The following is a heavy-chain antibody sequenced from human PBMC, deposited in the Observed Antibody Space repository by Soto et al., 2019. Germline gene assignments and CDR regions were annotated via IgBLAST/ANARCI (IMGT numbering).Heavy chain of an antibody. CDR2: ISGYNGNT. J-gene: IGHJ4*02. V-gene: IGHV1-18*01. Sequence: QVQLVQSGAEVKKPGASVKVSCKASGYTFTSYGISWVRQAPGQGLEWMGWISGYNGNTKYAQKFKGRVTMTTDTSTNTAYRELRSLRADDTAVYYCARDLVGATTVGYWGQGTLVTVSS. CDR1: GYTFTSYG. CDR3: ARDLVGATTVGY. D-gene: IGHD1-26*01.